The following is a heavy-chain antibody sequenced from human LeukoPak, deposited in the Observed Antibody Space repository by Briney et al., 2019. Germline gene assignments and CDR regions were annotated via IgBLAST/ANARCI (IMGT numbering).Heavy chain of an antibody. CDR2: IYYSGST. Sequence: SETLSLTCTVSGGSISSYYWGWIRQPPGKGLEWIGSIYYSGSTYYNPSLKSRVTISVDTSKNQFSLKLSSVTAADTAVYYCARHRIAGGYDYVDYWGQGTLVTVSS. V-gene: IGHV4-39*01. CDR1: GGSISSYY. D-gene: IGHD5-12*01. J-gene: IGHJ4*02. CDR3: ARHRIAGGYDYVDY.